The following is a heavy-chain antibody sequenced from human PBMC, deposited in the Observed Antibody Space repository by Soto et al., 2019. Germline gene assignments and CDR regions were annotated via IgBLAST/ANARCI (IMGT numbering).Heavy chain of an antibody. CDR3: ATVVLSNYYDSSGYYDY. CDR1: GYTLTELS. J-gene: IGHJ4*02. D-gene: IGHD3-22*01. CDR2: FDPEDGET. Sequence: GASVKVSCKVSGYTLTELSMHWVRQAPGKGLEWMGGFDPEDGETIYAQKFQGRVTMTEDTSTDTAYMELSSLRSEDTAVYYCATVVLSNYYDSSGYYDYWGQGTLVTVSS. V-gene: IGHV1-24*01.